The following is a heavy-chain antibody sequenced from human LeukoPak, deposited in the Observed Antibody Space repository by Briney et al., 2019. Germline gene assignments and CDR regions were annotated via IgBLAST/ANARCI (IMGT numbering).Heavy chain of an antibody. D-gene: IGHD6-19*01. Sequence: GGSLRLSCAASGFTFSSYGMHWVRQAPGKGLEWVAFIRYDGSNKYYADSVKGRFTISRDNSKNTLYLQMNSLRAEDTAVYYCAKGPATVYSSGFDYWGQETLVTVSS. CDR2: IRYDGSNK. CDR3: AKGPATVYSSGFDY. V-gene: IGHV3-30*02. CDR1: GFTFSSYG. J-gene: IGHJ4*02.